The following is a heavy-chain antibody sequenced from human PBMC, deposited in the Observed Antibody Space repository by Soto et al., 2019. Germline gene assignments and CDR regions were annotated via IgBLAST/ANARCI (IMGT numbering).Heavy chain of an antibody. D-gene: IGHD2-21*02. CDR2: ISPFFGTA. CDR1: GATFSSYP. V-gene: IGHV1-69*13. CDR3: ARGPPVVVTATNYYYCGKGV. J-gene: IGHJ6*02. Sequence: VKASCKASGATFSSYPLSWVRQAPGQGPEWMGGISPFFGTANYAQKLQGRVTITADESTSTAYMELSSLRSEDTAVYYCARGPPVVVTATNYYYCGKGVRGQGTTVTVSS.